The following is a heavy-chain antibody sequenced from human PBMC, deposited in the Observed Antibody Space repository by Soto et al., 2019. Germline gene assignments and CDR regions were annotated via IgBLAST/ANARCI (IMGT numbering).Heavy chain of an antibody. V-gene: IGHV1-2*02. CDR2: VNPNSGDT. J-gene: IGHJ4*02. Sequence: ASVKVSCKPSGYIFTAYSMHWVRQAPGQGLEWVGWVNPNSGDTIYAQKFQDRVTLTMDTSISTAYMELGSLRSDDTAVYYCAREASAVISLDFWGQGTLVTVSS. CDR1: GYIFTAYS. D-gene: IGHD6-19*01. CDR3: AREASAVISLDF.